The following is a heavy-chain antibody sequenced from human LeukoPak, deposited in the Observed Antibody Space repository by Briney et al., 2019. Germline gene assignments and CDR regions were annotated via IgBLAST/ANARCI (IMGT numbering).Heavy chain of an antibody. Sequence: GASVKVSCKASGYTFTSYAINWVRQAPGQGLEWMGWINTNTGNPTYAQGFTGRFVFSLDTSVSTAYLQISSLKAEDTAVYYCARGLRILRFKYYFDYWGQGTLVTVSS. CDR2: INTNTGNP. V-gene: IGHV7-4-1*02. D-gene: IGHD3-3*01. CDR3: ARGLRILRFKYYFDY. J-gene: IGHJ4*02. CDR1: GYTFTSYA.